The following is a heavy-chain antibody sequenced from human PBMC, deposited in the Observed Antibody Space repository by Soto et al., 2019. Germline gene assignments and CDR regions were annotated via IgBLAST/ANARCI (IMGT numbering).Heavy chain of an antibody. V-gene: IGHV3-21*01. Sequence: AGALRLSCAASGFTFNSYSMNWVRQAPGKGLEWVSSISSSSSYIYYADSVKGRFTISRDNAKNSLYLQMNSLRAEDTAVYYCARAPYYYDSGGYCAYWGQGT. CDR1: GFTFNSYS. CDR2: ISSSSSYI. D-gene: IGHD3-22*01. CDR3: ARAPYYYDSGGYCAY. J-gene: IGHJ4*02.